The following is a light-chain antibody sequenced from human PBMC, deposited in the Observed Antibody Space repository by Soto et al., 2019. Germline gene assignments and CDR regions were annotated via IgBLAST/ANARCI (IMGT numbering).Light chain of an antibody. CDR1: SSDIGSYNL. CDR2: EGS. Sequence: QSALTQPASVSGSPGQSITISCTGTSSDIGSYNLVSWYQQHPGKAPKFMIYEGSKPTSGVSNRFSGSKSGNTASLTISGLQAEDEADYYCCSYAGSSSWVFGGGTKLTVL. J-gene: IGLJ3*02. CDR3: CSYAGSSSWV. V-gene: IGLV2-23*01.